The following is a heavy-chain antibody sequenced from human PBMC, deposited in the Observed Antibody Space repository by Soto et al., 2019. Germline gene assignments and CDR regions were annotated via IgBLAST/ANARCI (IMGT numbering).Heavy chain of an antibody. V-gene: IGHV1-18*01. CDR1: GYTFTSYG. CDR2: ISAYNGNT. CDR3: ARDPQQWLESTFDY. D-gene: IGHD6-19*01. Sequence: ASVKVSCKASGYTFTSYGISWVRQAPGQGLEWMGWISAYNGNTNYAQKLQGRVTMTTDTSTSTAYMELRSLRSDDTAVYYCARDPQQWLESTFDYWGQGTLVTVSS. J-gene: IGHJ4*02.